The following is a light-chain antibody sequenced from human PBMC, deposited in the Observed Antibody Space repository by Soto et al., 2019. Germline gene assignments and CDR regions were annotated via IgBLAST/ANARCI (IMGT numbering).Light chain of an antibody. CDR2: DVS. V-gene: IGLV2-11*01. Sequence: SDLTQPRSVSRSPGQSVTISCTGTSSDFGGYNYVSWYQHHPGKAPKLMIYDVSERPSGVPDRFSGSKSGNTASLTISGLQAEDEADYYCCSYAGTFYVFGTGSKVTVL. J-gene: IGLJ1*01. CDR3: CSYAGTFYV. CDR1: SSDFGGYNY.